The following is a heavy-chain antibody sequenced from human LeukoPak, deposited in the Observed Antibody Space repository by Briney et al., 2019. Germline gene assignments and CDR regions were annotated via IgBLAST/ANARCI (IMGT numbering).Heavy chain of an antibody. Sequence: ASVKVSCKASGYTFTGYNIHWVRQAPGQGLEWMGWINPNNGGTNYAQKFQGRVTMTRDTSISTAYMELSRLRSDDTAVYYCARDLNIAARRGYFDYWGQGTLVTVSS. CDR2: INPNNGGT. J-gene: IGHJ4*02. CDR1: GYTFTGYN. V-gene: IGHV1-2*02. CDR3: ARDLNIAARRGYFDY. D-gene: IGHD6-6*01.